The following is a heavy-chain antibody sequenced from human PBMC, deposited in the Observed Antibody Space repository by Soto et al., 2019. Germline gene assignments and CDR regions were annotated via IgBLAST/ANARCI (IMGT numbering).Heavy chain of an antibody. V-gene: IGHV1-58*01. Sequence: AASVKVSCKASGFTFTSSAVQWVRQARGQRLEWIGWIVVGSGNTNYAQKFQERVTITRDMSTSTAYMELSSLRSEDTAVYYCARPILTDSRSTFDSWGLGTLVTVSS. CDR1: GFTFTSSA. CDR3: ARPILTDSRSTFDS. J-gene: IGHJ4*02. D-gene: IGHD3-9*01. CDR2: IVVGSGNT.